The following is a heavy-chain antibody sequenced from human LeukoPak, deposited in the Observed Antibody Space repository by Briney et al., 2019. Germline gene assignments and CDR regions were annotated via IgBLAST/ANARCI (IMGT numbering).Heavy chain of an antibody. Sequence: SETLSLTCAVSGGSISSGGYSWSWIRQPPGKGLEWIGYIYHSGSTYYNPSLKSRVTISVDRSKNQFSLKLSSVTAADTAVYYCARGGYSYGYFSAFDIWGQGTMVTVSS. CDR3: ARGGYSYGYFSAFDI. D-gene: IGHD5-18*01. V-gene: IGHV4-30-2*01. J-gene: IGHJ3*02. CDR2: IYHSGST. CDR1: GGSISSGGYS.